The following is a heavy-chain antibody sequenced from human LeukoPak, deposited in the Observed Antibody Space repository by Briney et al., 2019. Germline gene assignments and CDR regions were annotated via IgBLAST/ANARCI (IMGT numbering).Heavy chain of an antibody. Sequence: GGSLRLSCAASGFTFGSYAMSWVRQAPRKWLEWVSAIIGSGGSTYYADSVKGRFTISRDNSKTTLYLQMNSLRAEDTAVYYCAKAPRVRVYFDYWGQGTLVTVSS. D-gene: IGHD1-1*01. V-gene: IGHV3-23*01. CDR1: GFTFGSYA. CDR3: AKAPRVRVYFDY. CDR2: IIGSGGST. J-gene: IGHJ4*02.